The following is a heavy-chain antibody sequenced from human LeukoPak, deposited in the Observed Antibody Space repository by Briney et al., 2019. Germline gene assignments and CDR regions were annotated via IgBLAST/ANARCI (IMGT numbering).Heavy chain of an antibody. CDR3: AKVIWFGELFFDY. Sequence: GGSLRLSCAASGFTFSSYAMSWVRQAPGKGLEEVSAISASGGSTYYADSVKGRFTISRDNSKNTLYLQMNSLRAEDTAVYYCAKVIWFGELFFDYWGQGTLVTVSS. D-gene: IGHD3-10*01. J-gene: IGHJ4*02. CDR1: GFTFSSYA. V-gene: IGHV3-23*01. CDR2: ISASGGST.